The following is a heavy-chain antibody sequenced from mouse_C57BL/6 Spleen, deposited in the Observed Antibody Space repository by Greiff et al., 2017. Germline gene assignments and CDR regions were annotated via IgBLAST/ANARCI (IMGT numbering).Heavy chain of an antibody. Sequence: VQLQQPGAELVKPGASVKMSCKASGYTFTSYWMQWVKQRPGQGLEWIGEIDPSDSYTNYNQKFKGKATLTVDTSSCTAYMPLISLTTEDSAVYYCARRALITTVVATDYWGQGTTLTVSS. CDR2: IDPSDSYT. V-gene: IGHV1-50*01. CDR1: GYTFTSYW. J-gene: IGHJ2*01. D-gene: IGHD1-1*01. CDR3: ARRALITTVVATDY.